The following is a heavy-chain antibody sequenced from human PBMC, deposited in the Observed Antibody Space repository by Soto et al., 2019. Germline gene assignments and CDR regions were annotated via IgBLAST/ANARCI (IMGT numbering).Heavy chain of an antibody. J-gene: IGHJ5*02. CDR3: ARDEEP. CDR1: GVTFSSYA. Sequence: QVQLVESGGGVVQPGRSLRLSCAASGVTFSSYAMHWVRQAPGKGLEWVAVIWSDGSKKYYGDSVKGRFTISRDNSKNTLYLQMNSLKVEDTAVYYCARDEEPWGRGTLVIVSS. V-gene: IGHV3-33*01. CDR2: IWSDGSKK.